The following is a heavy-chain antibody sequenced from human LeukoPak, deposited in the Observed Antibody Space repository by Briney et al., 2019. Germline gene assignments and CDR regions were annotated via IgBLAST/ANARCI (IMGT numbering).Heavy chain of an antibody. CDR1: GFTFSNYW. Sequence: RPGGSLRLSCAASGFTFSNYWMHWVRQAPGKGLVWVSRINSDGSSTSYADSVEGRFTISRDNAKNTLNLQMNSLRAEDTAVYYCAKDQGYKVVVAATPGDAFDIWGQGTMVTVSS. V-gene: IGHV3-74*01. CDR3: AKDQGYKVVVAATPGDAFDI. D-gene: IGHD2-15*01. J-gene: IGHJ3*02. CDR2: INSDGSST.